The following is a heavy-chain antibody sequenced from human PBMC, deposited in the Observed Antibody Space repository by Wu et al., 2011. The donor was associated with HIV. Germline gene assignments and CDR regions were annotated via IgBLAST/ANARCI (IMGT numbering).Heavy chain of an antibody. CDR2: ISADNGDT. J-gene: IGHJ4*02. Sequence: QVQLVQSGAEVKKPGASVKVSCKASGYTFTNYGISWVRQAPGQGLEWMGWISADNGDTNYAQKLQGRVTMTTDTSTSTAYMELRSLRSEDTAVYYCARVPPYYDILTGYYRAYYFDYWGQGTLVTVSS. CDR3: ARVPPYYDILTGYYRAYYFDY. D-gene: IGHD3-9*01. CDR1: GYTFTNYG. V-gene: IGHV1-18*01.